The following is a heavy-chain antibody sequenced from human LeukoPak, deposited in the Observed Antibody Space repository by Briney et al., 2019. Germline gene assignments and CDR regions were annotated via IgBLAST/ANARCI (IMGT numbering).Heavy chain of an antibody. V-gene: IGHV1-2*02. CDR2: INPNSGVT. CDR1: GYTFSGYY. J-gene: IGHJ4*02. CDR3: ARAPLEGFDY. Sequence: ASVKVSCKASGYTFSGYYTHWVRQALGQGLEWMGWINPNSGVTNYAQKFQGRVTMTRDTSITTAYMELTSLRSDDTAVYYCARAPLEGFDYWGQGPLVTVSS.